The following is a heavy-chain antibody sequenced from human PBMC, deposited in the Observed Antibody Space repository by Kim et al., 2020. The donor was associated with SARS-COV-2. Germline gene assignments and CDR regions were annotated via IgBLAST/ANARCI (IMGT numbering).Heavy chain of an antibody. J-gene: IGHJ4*02. Sequence: SETLSLTCTVSGGSISSYYWSWIRQPPGKGLEWIGYIYYSGSTNYNPSLKSRVTISVDTSKNQFSLKLSSVTAADTAVYYCAREGSGGGFDYWGQGTLVTVSS. D-gene: IGHD1-26*01. CDR2: IYYSGST. V-gene: IGHV4-59*01. CDR3: AREGSGGGFDY. CDR1: GGSISSYY.